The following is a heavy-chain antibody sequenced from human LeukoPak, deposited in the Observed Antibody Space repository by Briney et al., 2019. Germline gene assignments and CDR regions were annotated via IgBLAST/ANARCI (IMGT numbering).Heavy chain of an antibody. CDR2: ITSSSDYI. D-gene: IGHD5-18*01. V-gene: IGHV3-21*01. J-gene: IGHJ5*02. CDR3: AREFKSGYGMWA. Sequence: GGSLRLSCTASGFTFSSYSMNWVRQAPGKGLEWVSSITSSSDYIYYADSVKGRFTISRDNAENSLHLQMNSLRAEDTAVYYCAREFKSGYGMWAWGQGTLVTVPS. CDR1: GFTFSSYS.